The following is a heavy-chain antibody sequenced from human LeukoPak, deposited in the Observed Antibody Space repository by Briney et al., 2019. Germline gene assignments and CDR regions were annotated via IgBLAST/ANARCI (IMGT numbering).Heavy chain of an antibody. D-gene: IGHD2-15*01. V-gene: IGHV1-2*02. CDR2: INPNSGGT. J-gene: IGHJ4*02. CDR1: GYTFTGYY. CDR3: ASTCSGGSCYYFDY. Sequence: ASVKVSCKASGYTFTGYYMHWVRQAPGQGLEWMGWINPNSGGTNYAQKFQGRVTMTRDTSISTAYMELSRLRSDDTAVYYCASTCSGGSCYYFDYWGQGTLVTVSS.